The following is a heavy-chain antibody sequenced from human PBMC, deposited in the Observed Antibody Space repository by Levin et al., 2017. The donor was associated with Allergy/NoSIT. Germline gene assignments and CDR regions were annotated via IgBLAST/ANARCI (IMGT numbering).Heavy chain of an antibody. Sequence: KISCKASGGTFSSYAISWVRQAPGQGLEWMGGIIPIFGTANYAQKFQGRVTITADESTSTAYMELSSLRSEDTAVYYCARESDTPLHDAFDIWGQGTMVTVSS. J-gene: IGHJ3*02. CDR2: IIPIFGTA. CDR3: ARESDTPLHDAFDI. D-gene: IGHD2-2*02. V-gene: IGHV1-69*01. CDR1: GGTFSSYA.